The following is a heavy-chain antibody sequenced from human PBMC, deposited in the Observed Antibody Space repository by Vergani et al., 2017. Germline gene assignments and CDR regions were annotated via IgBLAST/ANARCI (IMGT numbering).Heavy chain of an antibody. Sequence: QVQLPQWGAGLLKPSETLSLTCAVYDGSFSGYYWSWIRQPPGKGLEWIGEINHSGSTNYNPSLKSRVTISVDTSKNQFSLKLSSVTAADTAVYYCARAVPAASSYYYYYGMDVWGQGTTVTVSS. J-gene: IGHJ6*02. CDR2: INHSGST. CDR1: DGSFSGYY. V-gene: IGHV4-34*01. CDR3: ARAVPAASSYYYYYGMDV. D-gene: IGHD2-2*01.